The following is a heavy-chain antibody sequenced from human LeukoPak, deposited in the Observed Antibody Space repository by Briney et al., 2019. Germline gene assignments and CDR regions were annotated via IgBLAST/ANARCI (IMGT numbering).Heavy chain of an antibody. Sequence: KPSDTLSLTCAVSGYSISSSNWWGWIRQPPGKGLEWIAYIYYSGSTYYNPSLKSRVTMSVDTSTNQFSLKLSSVTAVDTAVYYCAKSVAWNYYYYMDVWGKGTTVTVSS. D-gene: IGHD5-12*01. J-gene: IGHJ6*03. CDR2: IYYSGST. CDR1: GYSISSSNW. CDR3: AKSVAWNYYYYMDV. V-gene: IGHV4-28*01.